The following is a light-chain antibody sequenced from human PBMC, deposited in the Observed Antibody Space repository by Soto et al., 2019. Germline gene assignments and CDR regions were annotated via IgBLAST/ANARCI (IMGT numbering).Light chain of an antibody. CDR3: STWDISLSVV. CDR2: DND. V-gene: IGLV1-51*01. J-gene: IGLJ2*01. Sequence: QSVLTQPPSVSAAPGQKVTISCTGSSSNVAKNYVYWYQQLPGTAPQLLIFDNDKQPSAIPDRFSGSKSGASATLGITGLQTGDEDDYYCSTWDISLSVVFGGGTKLTVL. CDR1: SSNVAKNY.